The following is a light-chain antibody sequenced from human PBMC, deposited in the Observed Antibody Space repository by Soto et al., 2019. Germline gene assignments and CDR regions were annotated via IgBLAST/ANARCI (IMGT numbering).Light chain of an antibody. CDR1: SGHSSYA. V-gene: IGLV4-69*01. J-gene: IGLJ3*02. CDR2: LNSDGSH. Sequence: QSVLTQSPSASASLGASVKLTCTLSSGHSSYAIAWHQQQPEKGPRYLMKLNSDGSHSKGDGIPDRFSGSSSGAARYLTISSLQSEDEADYYCQTWGTGVRVFGGGTKVTVL. CDR3: QTWGTGVRV.